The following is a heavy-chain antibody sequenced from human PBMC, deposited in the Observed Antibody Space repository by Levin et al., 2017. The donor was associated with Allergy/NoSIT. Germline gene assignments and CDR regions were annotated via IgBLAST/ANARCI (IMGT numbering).Heavy chain of an antibody. J-gene: IGHJ3*02. CDR1: GYNFTSYW. CDR3: AKSRRLARRFDAFDN. V-gene: IGHV5-51*01. Sequence: GESLKISCKGSGYNFTSYWIGWVRQMPGKGLEWMGIIYPSDSDTRYSPSFQGQVSISADKSISTVYLQWSSLKASDTAMYYCAKSRRLARRFDAFDNWGQGKMVTVSS. CDR2: IYPSDSDT. D-gene: IGHD3-16*01.